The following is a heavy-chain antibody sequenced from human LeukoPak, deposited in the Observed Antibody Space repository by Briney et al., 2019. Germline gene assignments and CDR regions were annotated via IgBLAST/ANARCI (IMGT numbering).Heavy chain of an antibody. CDR1: GYTFTGYY. D-gene: IGHD3-10*01. V-gene: IGHV1-2*02. J-gene: IGHJ4*02. CDR3: ARDLGHGSGSDYNRRGDY. Sequence: ASVKVSCKASGYTFTGYYIHWVRQAPGQGLEWMGWINPNSGGTNYAQKFQGRVTMTRDTSISTAYMELSRLRSDDTAIYYCARDLGHGSGSDYNRRGDYWGQGTLVTVSS. CDR2: INPNSGGT.